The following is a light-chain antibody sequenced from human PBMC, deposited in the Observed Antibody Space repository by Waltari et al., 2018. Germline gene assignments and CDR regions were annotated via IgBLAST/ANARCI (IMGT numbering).Light chain of an antibody. CDR2: GAS. V-gene: IGKV3-15*01. CDR1: ESVSSN. J-gene: IGKJ1*01. CDR3: QQYTDWPPTWT. Sequence: EIVMTQSPDTLSVSPGERATLSCSASESVSSNLAWYQQKPGQAPRLLILGASTRATGIPPRFSGSGSGTEFTLTISSLQSEDLAIYYCQQYTDWPPTWTFGQGTKVEI.